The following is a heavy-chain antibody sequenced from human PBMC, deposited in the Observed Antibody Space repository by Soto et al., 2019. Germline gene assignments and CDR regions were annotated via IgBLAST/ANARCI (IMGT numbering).Heavy chain of an antibody. CDR2: IYYSGST. V-gene: IGHV4-39*01. D-gene: IGHD3-3*01. CDR1: GGSISSSSYY. Sequence: PSETLSLTCTVSGGSISSSSYYWGWIRQPPGKGLEWIGSIYYSGSTYYNPSLKSRVTISVDTSKNQFSLKLSSVTAADTAVYYRASATRSYDFWSGYYLNGMDVWGQGTTVTVSS. CDR3: ASATRSYDFWSGYYLNGMDV. J-gene: IGHJ6*02.